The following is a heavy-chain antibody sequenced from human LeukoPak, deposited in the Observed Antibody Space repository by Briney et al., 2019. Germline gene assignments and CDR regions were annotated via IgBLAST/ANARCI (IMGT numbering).Heavy chain of an antibody. CDR1: GGSFSGYY. Sequence: SETLSLTCAVYGGSFSGYYWSWIRQPPGKGLEWIGEINHGGSTNYNPSLKSRVTISVDTSKNQFSLKLSSVTAADTAVYYCARVGGYDILTGYRYYYYMDVWGKGTTVTVSS. CDR3: ARVGGYDILTGYRYYYYMDV. J-gene: IGHJ6*03. V-gene: IGHV4-34*01. CDR2: INHGGST. D-gene: IGHD3-9*01.